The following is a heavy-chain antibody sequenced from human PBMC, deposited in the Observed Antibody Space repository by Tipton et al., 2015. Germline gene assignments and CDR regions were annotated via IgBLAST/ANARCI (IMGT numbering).Heavy chain of an antibody. CDR3: ATIAHLGWLDR. J-gene: IGHJ5*02. V-gene: IGHV1-69*09. Sequence: QLVQSGAEVKKPGSSLDVSCKASEGTLLNVAWVRQASGQGIEWMGKIVSRFNISDFAQKFQGRVTITADTSLTIVFLRLTDLTVDDTATYYCATIAHLGWLDRWGHGSLVTVSS. CDR1: EGTLLN. CDR2: IVSRFNIS. D-gene: IGHD3-16*02.